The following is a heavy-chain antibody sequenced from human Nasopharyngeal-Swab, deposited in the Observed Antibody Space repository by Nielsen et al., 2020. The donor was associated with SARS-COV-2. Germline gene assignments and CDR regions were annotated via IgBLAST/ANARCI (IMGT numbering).Heavy chain of an antibody. CDR3: ARVNCSSTSCYPLGYCSGGSCYFDY. J-gene: IGHJ4*02. Sequence: WVRQAPGQGLEWMGGIIPIFGTANYAQKFQGRVTITADESTSTAYMELSSLRSEDTAVYYCARVNCSSTSCYPLGYCSGGSCYFDYWGQGTLVTVS. D-gene: IGHD2-15*01. CDR2: IIPIFGTA. V-gene: IGHV1-69*01.